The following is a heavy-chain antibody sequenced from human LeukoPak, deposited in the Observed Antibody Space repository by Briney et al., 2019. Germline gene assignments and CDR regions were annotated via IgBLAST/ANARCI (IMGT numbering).Heavy chain of an antibody. Sequence: ASETLSLTCAVHGGSFSGYYWSWIRQPPGKGLEWIGEINHSGSTNYNPSLKSRVTISVDTSKNQFSLKLSSVTAADTAVYYCARGRYGPPFDYWGQGTLVTVSS. V-gene: IGHV4-34*01. CDR3: ARGRYGPPFDY. CDR1: GGSFSGYY. D-gene: IGHD5-18*01. J-gene: IGHJ4*02. CDR2: INHSGST.